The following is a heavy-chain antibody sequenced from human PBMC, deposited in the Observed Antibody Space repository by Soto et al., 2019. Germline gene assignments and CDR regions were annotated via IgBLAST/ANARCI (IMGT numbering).Heavy chain of an antibody. Sequence: KLQGRVTMTTDTSTRTAYMELRSLRSDDTAVYYCARDIAAAGPFDRWGQGTLVTVSS. CDR3: ARDIAAAGPFDR. V-gene: IGHV1-18*01. J-gene: IGHJ5*02. D-gene: IGHD6-13*01.